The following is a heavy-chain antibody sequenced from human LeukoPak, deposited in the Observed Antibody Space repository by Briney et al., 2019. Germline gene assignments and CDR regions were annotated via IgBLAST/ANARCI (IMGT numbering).Heavy chain of an antibody. V-gene: IGHV3-48*03. CDR3: ARGRAGSYYNNY. Sequence: GGSLRLSCAASGFTFSSYEMNWVRQAPGKGLEWVSYISSSGSTIYYADSVKGRFTISRDNAKNSLYLQMNSLRAEGTAVYYCARGRAGSYYNNYWGQGTLVTVSS. J-gene: IGHJ4*02. D-gene: IGHD3-10*01. CDR2: ISSSGSTI. CDR1: GFTFSSYE.